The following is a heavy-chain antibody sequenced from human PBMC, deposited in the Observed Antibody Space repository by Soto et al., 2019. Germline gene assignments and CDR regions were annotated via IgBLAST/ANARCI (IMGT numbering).Heavy chain of an antibody. Sequence: GASVKVSCKASGYTFTGYYMHWVRQAPGQGLEWMGWINPNSGGTDYAQKFQGRVTMTRDTSISTAYMELSRLRSDDTAVYYCARGDIVATIIANHYYYYGMDVWGQGTTVTVSS. CDR2: INPNSGGT. J-gene: IGHJ6*02. CDR3: ARGDIVATIIANHYYYYGMDV. V-gene: IGHV1-2*02. D-gene: IGHD5-12*01. CDR1: GYTFTGYY.